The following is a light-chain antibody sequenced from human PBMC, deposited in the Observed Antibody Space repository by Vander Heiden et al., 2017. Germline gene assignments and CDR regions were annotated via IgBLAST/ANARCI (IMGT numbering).Light chain of an antibody. V-gene: IGKV3-11*01. CDR2: DAS. J-gene: IGKJ4*01. CDR3: QQRNNDHPKLT. Sequence: EIVLTQSPATLSLSPGERATLSCRASQSVSSYLAWYKQKPGQAPRLLIYDASNRATGIKTRFSGSGYGTDFTLTISSREPEDFAVYYCQQRNNDHPKLTFGGGTKVEIK. CDR1: QSVSSY.